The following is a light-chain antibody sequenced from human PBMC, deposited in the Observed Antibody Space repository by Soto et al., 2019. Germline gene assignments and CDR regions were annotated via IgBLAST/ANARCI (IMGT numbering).Light chain of an antibody. CDR2: GVS. CDR3: QQYGNSVPFT. V-gene: IGKV3-20*01. J-gene: IGKJ2*01. Sequence: EVVLTQSPGTLSLSPGEGATLSCRASQSIISSYLAWYQHKPGQAPRLLIYGVSSRATGVPDRFSGSGSGTDSTLTISRLEPEDFAVYYCQQYGNSVPFTFGQGTKVDIK. CDR1: QSIISSY.